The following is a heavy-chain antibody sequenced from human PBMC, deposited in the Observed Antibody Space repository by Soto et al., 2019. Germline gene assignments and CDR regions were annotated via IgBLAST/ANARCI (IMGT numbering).Heavy chain of an antibody. CDR3: CQEDYYYYGMDV. V-gene: IGHV4-30-4*01. CDR2: IYYSGST. CDR1: GGSISSGDYY. J-gene: IGHJ6*02. Sequence: QVQLQESGPGLVKPSQTLSLTCTVSGGSISSGDYYWSWIRQPPGKGLEWIGYIYYSGSTYYNPSLMRRVTISVDTSTNQFSLKLSSVTAADTAVYYCCQEDYYYYGMDVWGQGTTVTVSS.